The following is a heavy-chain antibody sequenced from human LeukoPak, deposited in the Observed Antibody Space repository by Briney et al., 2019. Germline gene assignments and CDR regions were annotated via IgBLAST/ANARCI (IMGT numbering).Heavy chain of an antibody. CDR1: GYTFTSYY. D-gene: IGHD2-21*01. Sequence: ASVKVSCKASGYTFTSYYMHWVRQATGQGLEWMGWMNPNSGNTGYAQKFQGRVTMTRNTSISTAYMELSSLRSEDTAVYYCARGWDYIVEPSWGRAPAFDPWGQGTLVTVSS. J-gene: IGHJ5*02. CDR3: ARGWDYIVEPSWGRAPAFDP. V-gene: IGHV1-8*02. CDR2: MNPNSGNT.